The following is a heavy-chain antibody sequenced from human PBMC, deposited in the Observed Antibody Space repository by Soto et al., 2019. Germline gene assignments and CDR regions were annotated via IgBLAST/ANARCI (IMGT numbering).Heavy chain of an antibody. Sequence: QVQLVQSGAEVKKPGASVTVSCKTSGYTFSNYGINWVRQAPGQGLEWMGWISGYNGNTNYAQNVQGRVTMTTDTSTGTVYMGLRSLKSDDTAIYYCSRFIMVGGWFDPNYYHGMDVWGQGTTVTVSS. CDR2: ISGYNGNT. V-gene: IGHV1-18*01. D-gene: IGHD6-19*01. CDR3: SRFIMVGGWFDPNYYHGMDV. CDR1: GYTFSNYG. J-gene: IGHJ6*02.